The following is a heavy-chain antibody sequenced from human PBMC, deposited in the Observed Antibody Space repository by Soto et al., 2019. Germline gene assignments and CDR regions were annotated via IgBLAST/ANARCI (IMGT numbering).Heavy chain of an antibody. J-gene: IGHJ4*02. V-gene: IGHV3-48*03. CDR3: ARLRDSFDY. CDR2: ISSSGSTI. CDR1: GFTFSSYE. Sequence: GGSLRLSCAASGFTFSSYEMNWVRQAPGKGLEWVSYISSSGSTIYYADSVKGRFTISRDNAKNSLYLQMNSLRAEDTAVYYCARLRDSFDYWGQGTLVTVSS.